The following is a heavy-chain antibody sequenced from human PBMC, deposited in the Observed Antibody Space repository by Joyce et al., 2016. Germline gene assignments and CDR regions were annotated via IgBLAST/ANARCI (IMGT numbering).Heavy chain of an antibody. Sequence: QVQLVQSGSELKKPGASVKVSCKASGYTFTSQAMNWVGQAPGQGLEWMGWINTNTGNPTYAQGFTGRFVFSLDTSVSTAYLQISSLKAEDTAVYYCARVGLNGRDWYFDLWGRGTLVTVSS. V-gene: IGHV7-4-1*02. CDR3: ARVGLNGRDWYFDL. D-gene: IGHD2-8*01. J-gene: IGHJ2*01. CDR1: GYTFTSQA. CDR2: INTNTGNP.